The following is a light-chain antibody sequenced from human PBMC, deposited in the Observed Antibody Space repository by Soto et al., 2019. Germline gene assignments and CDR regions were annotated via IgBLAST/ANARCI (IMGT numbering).Light chain of an antibody. CDR3: QQRNIWPPR. J-gene: IGKJ3*01. Sequence: EIVLTQSPASLSLSPGERATLSCRASQSVTSYLSWYQQQPGQAPRRLIYDTSTRATGIPARFSGSGSGTDFTLTISSLEPEDFAVYYCQQRNIWPPRFGPGTKVDIK. CDR1: QSVTSY. V-gene: IGKV3-11*01. CDR2: DTS.